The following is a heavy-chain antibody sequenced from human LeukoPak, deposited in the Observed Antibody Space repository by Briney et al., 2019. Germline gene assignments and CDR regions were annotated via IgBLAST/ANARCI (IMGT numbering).Heavy chain of an antibody. Sequence: GXXLRLSCAASGFTFSSYAVSWVPQAPGKGLEWVSAISGSGASTYYASSLKVRFPISRDNSKNTLYLQMNSLRAEDTAVYYCAKHHDIVVVPAATGGSYFDYWGQGTLVTVSS. CDR2: ISGSGAST. D-gene: IGHD2-2*01. J-gene: IGHJ4*02. V-gene: IGHV3-23*01. CDR3: AKHHDIVVVPAATGGSYFDY. CDR1: GFTFSSYA.